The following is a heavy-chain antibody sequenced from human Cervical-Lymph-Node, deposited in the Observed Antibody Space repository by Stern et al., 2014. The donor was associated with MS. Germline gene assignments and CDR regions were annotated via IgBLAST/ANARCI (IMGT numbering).Heavy chain of an antibody. J-gene: IGHJ4*02. CDR1: GYTFTRNA. CDR2: INTNPGNT. Sequence: VHLVESGSELKKPGASVKVSCKASGYTFTRNAMNWVRQAPGQRLEWMGWINTNPGNTTYAQGFTGRFVFSLDTSVSTAYLQISSLKAEDTAIYYCARVKPAAILDYWGQGTLVTVSS. V-gene: IGHV7-4-1*02. D-gene: IGHD2-2*01. CDR3: ARVKPAAILDY.